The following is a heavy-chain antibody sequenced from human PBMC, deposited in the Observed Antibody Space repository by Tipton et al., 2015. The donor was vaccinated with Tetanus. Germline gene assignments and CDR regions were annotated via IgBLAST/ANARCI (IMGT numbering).Heavy chain of an antibody. Sequence: TLSLTCTVSGGSISTYYWSWIRQPAGKGLEWIGRIYTSGSTNYNPSLNRRVTMSVDTSNNQFSLKLSSVTAADTAVYYCARDVWRYYDSSGYQDHDAFDIWGQGTMVTVSS. J-gene: IGHJ3*02. V-gene: IGHV4-4*07. D-gene: IGHD3-22*01. CDR2: IYTSGST. CDR3: ARDVWRYYDSSGYQDHDAFDI. CDR1: GGSISTYY.